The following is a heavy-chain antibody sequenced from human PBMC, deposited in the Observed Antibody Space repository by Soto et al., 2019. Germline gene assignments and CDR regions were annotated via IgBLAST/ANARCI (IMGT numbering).Heavy chain of an antibody. V-gene: IGHV3-23*01. Sequence: GGSLRLSCAASGFTFGSYTMSWVRQAPGKGLEWVSLISGTGDSSEYANSVKGRFTISRDYSKTTVFLQMNSLRAEDTAVYFCAKDNGNYGSGSFSHWGQGTLVTVSS. J-gene: IGHJ4*02. CDR3: AKDNGNYGSGSFSH. CDR1: GFTFGSYT. D-gene: IGHD3-10*01. CDR2: ISGTGDSS.